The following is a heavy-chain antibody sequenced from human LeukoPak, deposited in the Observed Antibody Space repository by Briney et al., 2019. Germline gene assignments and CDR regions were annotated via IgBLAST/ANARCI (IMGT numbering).Heavy chain of an antibody. CDR3: ASTVRGVISDAFDI. V-gene: IGHV1-2*02. CDR2: INPNSGGT. CDR1: GYTFTGYY. J-gene: IGHJ3*02. D-gene: IGHD3-10*01. Sequence: ASVKVSCKASGYTFTGYYMHWVRQAPGQGLEWMGWINPNSGGTNYAQKFQGRVTMTRDTSSSTAYMELSRLRSDDTAVYYCASTVRGVISDAFDIWGQGTMVTVSS.